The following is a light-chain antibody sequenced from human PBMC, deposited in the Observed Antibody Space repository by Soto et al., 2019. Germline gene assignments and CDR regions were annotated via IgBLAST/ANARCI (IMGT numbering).Light chain of an antibody. CDR2: DVS. CDR3: SSYTSISTLGV. CDR1: SSDVGGYNY. V-gene: IGLV2-14*01. Sequence: QSALTQPASMSGSPGQSITISCTGTSSDVGGYNYVSWYQQHPGKAPKLMIYDVSNRPSGVSNRFSGSKSGNTASLTISGLQAEDEADYYCSSYTSISTLGVFGGGTKLTVL. J-gene: IGLJ2*01.